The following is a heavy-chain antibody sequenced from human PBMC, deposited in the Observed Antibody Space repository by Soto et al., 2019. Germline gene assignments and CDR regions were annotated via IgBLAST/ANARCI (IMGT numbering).Heavy chain of an antibody. CDR1: GFTISSNA. CDR3: AKDKPGTTSFDY. CDR2: ISDRGDTT. J-gene: IGHJ4*02. Sequence: EVQLLESGGGLVQPGGSLRLSCAASGFTISSNAMYWVRQAPGKGLEWVSAISDRGDTTHYADSVKGRFTISRDTSKNTLHLQLNALRADDTAVYYCAKDKPGTTSFDYWGQGTLVTVSS. V-gene: IGHV3-23*01. D-gene: IGHD1-1*01.